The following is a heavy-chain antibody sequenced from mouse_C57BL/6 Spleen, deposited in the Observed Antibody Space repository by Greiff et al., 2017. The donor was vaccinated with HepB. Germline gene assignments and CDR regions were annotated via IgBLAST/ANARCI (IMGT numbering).Heavy chain of an antibody. CDR2: ISYDGSN. CDR1: GYSITSGYY. Sequence: DVKLQESGPGLVKPSQSLSLTCSVTGYSITSGYYWNWIRQFPGNKLEWMGYISYDGSNNYNPSLKNRISITRDTSKNQFFLKLNSVTTEDTATYYCARGDYGSRFDYWGQGTTLTVSS. D-gene: IGHD1-1*01. CDR3: ARGDYGSRFDY. J-gene: IGHJ2*01. V-gene: IGHV3-6*01.